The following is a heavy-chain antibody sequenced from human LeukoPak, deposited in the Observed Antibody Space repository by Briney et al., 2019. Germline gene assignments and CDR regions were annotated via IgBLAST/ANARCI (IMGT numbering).Heavy chain of an antibody. J-gene: IGHJ5*02. CDR3: ARRNGHSWDVGNWFDP. D-gene: IGHD6-13*01. CDR1: GVSIISSSYY. V-gene: IGHV4-39*01. Sequence: AETLSLTCSPSGVSIISSSYYWAWIRQPPGMDRVWIVSIYYSGITYYNPSLKSPATVSVDTSKNQFSLHLISVTAADTAVYYCARRNGHSWDVGNWFDPSGQGTLVTVSS. CDR2: IYYSGIT.